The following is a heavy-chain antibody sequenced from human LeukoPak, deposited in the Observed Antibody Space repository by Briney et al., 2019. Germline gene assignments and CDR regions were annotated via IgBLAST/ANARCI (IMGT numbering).Heavy chain of an antibody. CDR3: ATKTGVWFGDAFDI. V-gene: IGHV4-39*01. CDR2: IYYSGST. CDR1: GGSISSSSYY. Sequence: SETLSLTCTVSGGSISSSSYYLGWTRQPPGKGLEWIVSIYYSGSTYYNPSLKSRVTISVDTSKNQFSLKLSSVTAADTAVYYCATKTGVWFGDAFDIWGQGTMVTVSS. J-gene: IGHJ3*02. D-gene: IGHD7-27*01.